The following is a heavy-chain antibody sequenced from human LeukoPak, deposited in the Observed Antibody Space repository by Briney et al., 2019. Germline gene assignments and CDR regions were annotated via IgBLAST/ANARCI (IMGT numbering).Heavy chain of an antibody. D-gene: IGHD2-15*01. V-gene: IGHV3-33*01. J-gene: IGHJ4*02. Sequence: GGSLRLSCAASGFTFSSYGMHWVRQAPGKGLGWVAVIWYDGSNKYYADSVKGRFTISRDNAKNSLYLQMNSLRAEDTAVYYCARAGRAGYFDYWGQGTLVTVSS. CDR2: IWYDGSNK. CDR1: GFTFSSYG. CDR3: ARAGRAGYFDY.